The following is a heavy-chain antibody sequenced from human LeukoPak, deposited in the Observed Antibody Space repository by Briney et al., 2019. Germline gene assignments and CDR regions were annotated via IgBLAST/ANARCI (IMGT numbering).Heavy chain of an antibody. CDR3: ARDRAHGHQDAFDI. D-gene: IGHD5-24*01. CDR2: INPNSGGT. CDR1: GYTFTGYY. Sequence: VASVKVSCKASGYTFTGYYMHWVRQAPGQGLEWMGWINPNSGGTNYAQKFQGRVTMTRDTSISTAYMELSRLRSDDTAVYYCARDRAHGHQDAFDIWGQGTMVTVSS. V-gene: IGHV1-2*02. J-gene: IGHJ3*02.